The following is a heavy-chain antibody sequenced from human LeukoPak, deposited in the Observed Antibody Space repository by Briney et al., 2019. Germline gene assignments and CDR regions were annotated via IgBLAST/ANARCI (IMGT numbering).Heavy chain of an antibody. CDR3: ARGGVGNIMGFFDY. Sequence: PGGSLRLSCAASGFTFSSYAMNWVRQAPGKGLEWVSSISSSSGYIYYADSVKGRFTISRDNAKNSLYLQMNSLRAEDTAVYYCARGGVGNIMGFFDYWGQGTLVTVSS. CDR1: GFTFSSYA. V-gene: IGHV3-21*01. J-gene: IGHJ4*02. D-gene: IGHD1-26*01. CDR2: ISSSSGYI.